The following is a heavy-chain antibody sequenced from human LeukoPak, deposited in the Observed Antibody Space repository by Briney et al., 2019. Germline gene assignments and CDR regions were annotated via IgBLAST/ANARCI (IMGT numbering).Heavy chain of an antibody. CDR2: IYYSGST. V-gene: IGHV4-59*01. CDR3: ARHPLGSSGWYTVFDY. CDR1: GGSISPYY. J-gene: IGHJ4*02. Sequence: SETLSLTCTVSGGSISPYYWSWIRQPPGKGLEWIGYIYYSGSTNYNPSLKSRVTISLDTSKNQFSLKLSSVIAADTAVYYCARHPLGSSGWYTVFDYWGQGTLVTVSS. D-gene: IGHD6-19*01.